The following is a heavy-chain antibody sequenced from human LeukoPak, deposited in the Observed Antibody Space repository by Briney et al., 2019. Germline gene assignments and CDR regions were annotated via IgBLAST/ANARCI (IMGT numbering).Heavy chain of an antibody. CDR3: ARMSNSCPIIDY. CDR1: GGSFSGYY. V-gene: IGHV4-34*01. J-gene: IGHJ4*02. CDR2: INHSEST. Sequence: PSETLSLTCAVYGGSFSGYYWSWIRQPPGKGLEWIGEINHSESTNYNPSLKSRVTISVDTAKNQFSLKLNSVTATDTAVYYCARMSNSCPIIDYWGQGTLVTVSS. D-gene: IGHD2-15*01.